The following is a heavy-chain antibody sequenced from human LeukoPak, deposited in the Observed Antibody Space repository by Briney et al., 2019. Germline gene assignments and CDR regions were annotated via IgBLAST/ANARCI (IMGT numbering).Heavy chain of an antibody. CDR3: ARDRYAGWFDP. D-gene: IGHD5-12*01. CDR1: GGSISNYY. J-gene: IGHJ5*02. CDR2: IYYSGNT. V-gene: IGHV4-59*01. Sequence: SETLSLTCTVSGGSISNYYWSWIRQPPGKGLEWIGYIYYSGNTNYNPSLKSRVTISVDTSKNQFSLKLSSVTAADTAVYYCARDRYAGWFDPWGQGTLVTV.